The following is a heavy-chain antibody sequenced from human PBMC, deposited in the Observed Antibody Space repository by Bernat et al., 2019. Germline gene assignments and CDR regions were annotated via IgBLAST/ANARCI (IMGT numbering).Heavy chain of an antibody. CDR3: AGIYGGADY. CDR1: GGSISTGSHY. D-gene: IGHD4-23*01. CDR2: IYYSGST. J-gene: IGHJ4*02. V-gene: IGHV4-39*02. Sequence: QLQLQESGPGLVKPSETLSLTCTVSGGSISTGSHYWGWIRQPPGKGLEWIGSIYYSGSTYYNPSLKSRVTISVDTSKNHFSLRLSSVTAVDTAVYYCAGIYGGADYWGQGTLVTVSS.